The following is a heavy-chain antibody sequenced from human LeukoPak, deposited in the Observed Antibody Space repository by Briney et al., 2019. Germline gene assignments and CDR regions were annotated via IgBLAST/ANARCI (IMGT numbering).Heavy chain of an antibody. V-gene: IGHV1-18*01. CDR3: ARDVTVGYSSSWYQVYDAFDI. CDR1: GYTFSTSG. Sequence: APVKVSCEASGYTFSTSGISWVRQAPAQGPEWLGWISAYNGNTHYAQKLQGRVTMTTDTSTSTAYMELRSLRSDDTAVYYCARDVTVGYSSSWYQVYDAFDIWGQGTMVTVSS. J-gene: IGHJ3*02. D-gene: IGHD6-13*01. CDR2: ISAYNGNT.